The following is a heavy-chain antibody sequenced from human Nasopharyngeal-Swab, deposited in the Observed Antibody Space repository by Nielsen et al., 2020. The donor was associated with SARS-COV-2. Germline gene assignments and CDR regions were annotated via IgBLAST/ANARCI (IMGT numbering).Heavy chain of an antibody. CDR3: ARGTYY. CDR2: ISGSGGST. V-gene: IGHV3-23*01. Sequence: GGSLRLSCAASGFTFSSYAMSWVRQAPGKGLEWVSAISGSGGSTYYADSVKGRFTISRDNAKNSMFLQMNGLGVEDTAIYYCARGTYYWGQGALVTVS. D-gene: IGHD1-7*01. J-gene: IGHJ4*02. CDR1: GFTFSSYA.